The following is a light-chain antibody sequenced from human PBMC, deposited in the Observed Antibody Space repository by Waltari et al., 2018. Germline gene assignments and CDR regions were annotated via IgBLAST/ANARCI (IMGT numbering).Light chain of an antibody. J-gene: IGKJ4*02. V-gene: IGKV3-20*01. CDR1: KIVDNNY. CDR2: GAS. Sequence: EIVLTPSSGTLSSSRGDIATPSCSASKIVDNNYLAWYQQKPGQAPRLLIYGASNRATDIPDRFSGTGSGTDFTLTISRVEPDDFAVYYCQHYVRFFPLTFGGGTKVEIK. CDR3: QHYVRFFPLT.